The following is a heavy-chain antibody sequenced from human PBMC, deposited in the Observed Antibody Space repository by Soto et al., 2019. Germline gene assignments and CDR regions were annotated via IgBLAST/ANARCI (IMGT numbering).Heavy chain of an antibody. CDR3: GTIVQVSSGWYYFDY. Sequence: EVQLVETGGGLIQPGGSLRLSCAASGFTVSSNYMSWVRQAPGKGLEWVSVIYSGGSTYYADSVKGRFTISRDNSKNTLYLQMNSLRAEDTAVYYCGTIVQVSSGWYYFDYWGQGTLVTVSS. V-gene: IGHV3-53*02. D-gene: IGHD6-19*01. CDR1: GFTVSSNY. J-gene: IGHJ4*02. CDR2: IYSGGST.